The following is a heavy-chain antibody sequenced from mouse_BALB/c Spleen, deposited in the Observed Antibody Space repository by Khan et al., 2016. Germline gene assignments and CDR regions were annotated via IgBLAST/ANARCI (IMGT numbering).Heavy chain of an antibody. V-gene: IGHV5-4*02. CDR3: ARYDRWFAY. J-gene: IGHJ3*01. Sequence: EVELVESGGGLVKPGGSLKLSCAASGFTFSDYYMYWVRQTPEKRLEWVATISDGGSYTYYPDSVKGRFTISRDNAKNNLYLKMSSLKSEDTSMYYCARYDRWFAYWGQGTLVTVSA. D-gene: IGHD2-3*01. CDR1: GFTFSDYY. CDR2: ISDGGSYT.